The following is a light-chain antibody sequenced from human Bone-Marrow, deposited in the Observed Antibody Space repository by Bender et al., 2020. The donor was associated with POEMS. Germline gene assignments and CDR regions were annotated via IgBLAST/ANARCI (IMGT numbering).Light chain of an antibody. Sequence: QSALTQPPSASGTPGQSVTISCSGTSSNFGNNAANWYQHVPGTAPKLLIYSNNQRPSGVPDRFSASPSGTSASLAISGLHSDDEADYYCSSWDDSLNGWVFGGGTKLTVL. CDR1: SSNFGNNA. V-gene: IGLV1-44*01. J-gene: IGLJ3*02. CDR2: SNN. CDR3: SSWDDSLNGWV.